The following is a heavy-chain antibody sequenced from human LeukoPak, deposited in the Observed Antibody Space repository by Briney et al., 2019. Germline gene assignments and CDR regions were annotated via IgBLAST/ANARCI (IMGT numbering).Heavy chain of an antibody. CDR3: ASARISSSWTFDY. Sequence: SETLSLPCTVSGGSISSYHWSWIRQPAGKGLEWIGRIYTSGSTNYNPSLKSRVTMSVDTSKNQFSLKLSSVTAADTAVYYCASARISSSWTFDYWGQGTLVTVSS. CDR1: GGSISSYH. D-gene: IGHD6-13*01. J-gene: IGHJ4*02. CDR2: IYTSGST. V-gene: IGHV4-4*07.